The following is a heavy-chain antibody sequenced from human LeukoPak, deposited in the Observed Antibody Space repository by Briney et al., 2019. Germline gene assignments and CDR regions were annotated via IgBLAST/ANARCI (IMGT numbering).Heavy chain of an antibody. CDR2: IYYSGST. CDR1: GGSISSSSYY. V-gene: IGHV4-39*07. Sequence: SETLSLTCTVSGGSISSSSYYWGWIRQPPGKGLEWIGSIYYSGSTYYTPSLKSRVTISVDTSKNQFSLKLSSVTAADTAVYYCARDPPAAYDFWSGYYMDVWGKGTTVTVSS. D-gene: IGHD3-3*01. J-gene: IGHJ6*03. CDR3: ARDPPAAYDFWSGYYMDV.